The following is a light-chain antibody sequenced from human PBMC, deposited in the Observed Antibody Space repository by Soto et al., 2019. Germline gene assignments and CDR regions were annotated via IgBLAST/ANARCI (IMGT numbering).Light chain of an antibody. V-gene: IGLV3-21*04. CDR3: QVWDSSSDHVV. CDR1: NIGSKS. CDR2: YDS. Sequence: SYELTQPPSVSVAPGKTARITCGGNNIGSKSVYWYQQKPGQAPVLVIYYDSDRPSGIPERFSGSNSGNTATLTISRVEAGDEADYYCQVWDSSSDHVVFGGGTKVTVL. J-gene: IGLJ2*01.